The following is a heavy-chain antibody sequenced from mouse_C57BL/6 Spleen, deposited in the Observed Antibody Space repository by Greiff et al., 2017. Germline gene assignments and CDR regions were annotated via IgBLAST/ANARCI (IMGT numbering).Heavy chain of an antibody. Sequence: VQLKESGGGLVQPGGSLSLSCAASGFTFTDYYMSWVRQPPGKALEWLGFIRNKANGYTTEYSASVKGRFTISRDNSQSILYLQMSALRAEDSATYYCARLLRYYFDYWGQGTTLTVSS. CDR2: IRNKANGYTT. CDR1: GFTFTDYY. D-gene: IGHD1-1*01. CDR3: ARLLRYYFDY. V-gene: IGHV7-3*01. J-gene: IGHJ2*01.